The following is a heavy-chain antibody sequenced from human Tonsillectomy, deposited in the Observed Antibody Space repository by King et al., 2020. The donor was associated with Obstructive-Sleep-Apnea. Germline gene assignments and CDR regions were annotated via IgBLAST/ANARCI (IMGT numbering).Heavy chain of an antibody. CDR1: GYTFTSYG. CDR3: ARNALRDLWFGEHPDY. J-gene: IGHJ4*02. D-gene: IGHD3-10*01. CDR2: ISAYNGNT. V-gene: IGHV1-18*04. Sequence: QLVQSGAEVKKPGASVKVSCKASGYTFTSYGISWVRQAPGQGLEWMGWISAYNGNTNYAQKLQGRVTMTTDTSTSTAYMELRSLRSDDTAVYYCARNALRDLWFGEHPDYWGQGPLVTVSS.